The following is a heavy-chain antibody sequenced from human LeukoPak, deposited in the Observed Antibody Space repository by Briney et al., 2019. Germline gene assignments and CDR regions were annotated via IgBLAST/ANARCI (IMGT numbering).Heavy chain of an antibody. J-gene: IGHJ6*03. Sequence: SETLSLTCTVPGYSISSGYYWGWIRQPPGKGLEWIGSIYHSGSTYYNPSLKSRVTISVDTSKNQFSLKLSSVTAADTAVYYCARRPFFPYSSSPSYMDVWGXXXTXTVS. D-gene: IGHD6-6*01. CDR2: IYHSGST. V-gene: IGHV4-38-2*02. CDR3: ARRPFFPYSSSPSYMDV. CDR1: GYSISSGYY.